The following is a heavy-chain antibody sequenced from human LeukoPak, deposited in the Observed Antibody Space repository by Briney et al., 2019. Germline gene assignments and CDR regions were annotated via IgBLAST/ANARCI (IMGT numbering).Heavy chain of an antibody. D-gene: IGHD5-18*01. CDR1: GFTLSSYW. V-gene: IGHV3-74*01. CDR3: ARDTAPSY. CDR2: IDSDGRST. Sequence: PGGSLRLSCAASGFTLSSYWMHWVRQAPGKGLVWVSGIDSDGRSTSYADSVKGRFTISRDPAKNTLFLQMNSLRAEDTAVYYCARDTAPSYWGQATLVTVSS. J-gene: IGHJ4*02.